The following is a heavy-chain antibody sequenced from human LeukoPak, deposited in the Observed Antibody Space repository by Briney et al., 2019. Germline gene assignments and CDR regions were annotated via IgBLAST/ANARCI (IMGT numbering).Heavy chain of an antibody. V-gene: IGHV1-69*04. J-gene: IGHJ4*02. D-gene: IGHD2-15*01. Sequence: ASVKVSCKASGGTFSSDAISWVRQAPGQGLEWMGRIIPILGIANYAQKFQGRVTITADKSTSTAYMELSSLRSEDTAVYYCASPMLLGYCSGGSCYSHWGQGTLVTVSS. CDR3: ASPMLLGYCSGGSCYSH. CDR1: GGTFSSDA. CDR2: IIPILGIA.